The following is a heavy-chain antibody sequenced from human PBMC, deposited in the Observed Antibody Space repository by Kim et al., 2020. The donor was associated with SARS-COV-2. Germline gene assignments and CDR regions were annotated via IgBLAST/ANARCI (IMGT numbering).Heavy chain of an antibody. V-gene: IGHV4-39*01. CDR3: AKGLALDC. CDR2: SGRT. D-gene: IGHD6-19*01. Sequence: SGRTYYDPPLQSRFTISVDTSKNQVSLKLSSVTAADTAVYYCAKGLALDCWGQGTLVTVSS. J-gene: IGHJ4*02.